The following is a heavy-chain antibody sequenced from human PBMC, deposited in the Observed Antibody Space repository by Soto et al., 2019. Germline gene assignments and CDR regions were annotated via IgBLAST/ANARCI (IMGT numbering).Heavy chain of an antibody. CDR3: ARDRSPTAPYFQH. V-gene: IGHV1-69*04. CDR2: IIPSLGIA. CDR1: GYTFTSYY. J-gene: IGHJ1*01. D-gene: IGHD4-17*01. Sequence: SVKLSCKASGYTFTSYYMHWVRQAPGQGLEWMGMIIPSLGIANYAQKFQGRVTITADKSTSTAYMELSSLRSEDTAVYYCARDRSPTAPYFQHWGQGTLVTVSS.